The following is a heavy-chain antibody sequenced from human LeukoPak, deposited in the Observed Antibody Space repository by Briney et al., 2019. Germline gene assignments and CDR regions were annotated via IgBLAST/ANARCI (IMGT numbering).Heavy chain of an antibody. CDR3: AREGGYGGNSRDWYFDL. Sequence: GGSLRLSCAASGFTFSSYSMNWVRQAPGKGLEWVSSISSSSSYIYYADSVKGRFTISRDNAKNSLYLQMNSLRAEDTAVYYCAREGGYGGNSRDWYFDLWGRGTLVTVSS. D-gene: IGHD4-23*01. V-gene: IGHV3-21*01. CDR2: ISSSSSYI. J-gene: IGHJ2*01. CDR1: GFTFSSYS.